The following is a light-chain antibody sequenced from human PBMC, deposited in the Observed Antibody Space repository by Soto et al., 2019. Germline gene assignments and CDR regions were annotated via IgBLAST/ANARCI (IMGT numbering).Light chain of an antibody. J-gene: IGKJ1*01. CDR2: AAS. CDR1: QTISSW. V-gene: IGKV1-39*01. CDR3: QQSYSTAWT. Sequence: DIQVTQSPSTLSASLGDGVTITCRASQTISSWLAWYQQKPGKAPKLLIYAASSLQSGVPSRFSGSGSGTDFTLTISSLQPEDFATYYCQQSYSTAWTFGQGTKVDIK.